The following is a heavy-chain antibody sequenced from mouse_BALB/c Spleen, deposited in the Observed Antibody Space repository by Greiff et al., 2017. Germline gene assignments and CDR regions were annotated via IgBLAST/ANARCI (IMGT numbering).Heavy chain of an antibody. Sequence: VQLQQSGPGLVQPSQSLSITCTVSGFSLTSYGVHWVRQSPGKGLEWLGVIWSGGSTDYNAAFISRLSISKDNSKSQVFFKMNSLQANDTAIYYCARNSDGDYAMDYWGQGTSVTVSS. CDR3: ARNSDGDYAMDY. CDR2: IWSGGST. J-gene: IGHJ4*01. D-gene: IGHD1-2*01. CDR1: GFSLTSYG. V-gene: IGHV2-2*02.